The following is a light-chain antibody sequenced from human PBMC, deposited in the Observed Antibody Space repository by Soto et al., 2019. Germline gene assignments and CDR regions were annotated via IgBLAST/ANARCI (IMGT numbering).Light chain of an antibody. J-gene: IGLJ2*01. CDR3: QSYDSSLSGSV. CDR2: GNS. CDR1: SSNIGAGYD. Sequence: QSVLTQSPSVSGAPGQRVTISCNGSSSNIGAGYDVHWYQQLPGTAPKLLIYGNSNRPSGVPDRFSGSKSGTSASLAITGLQAEDEADYYCQSYDSSLSGSVFGGGTKLTVL. V-gene: IGLV1-40*01.